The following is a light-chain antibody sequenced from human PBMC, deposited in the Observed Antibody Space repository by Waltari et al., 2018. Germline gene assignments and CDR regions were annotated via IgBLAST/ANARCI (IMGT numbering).Light chain of an antibody. CDR3: QQYQSYWT. Sequence: DIQMTQSPSTLSASLGDRVTITCRASQSINNHLAWYQQKPRKGPKLLMYKASSLESGVPSRFSGSGSGTEFTLTISSLQPDDFATYYCQQYQSYWTFGQGTKVEIK. V-gene: IGKV1-5*03. CDR1: QSINNH. J-gene: IGKJ1*01. CDR2: KAS.